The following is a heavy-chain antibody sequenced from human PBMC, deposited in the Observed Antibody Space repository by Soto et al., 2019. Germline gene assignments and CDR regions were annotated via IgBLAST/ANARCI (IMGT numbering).Heavy chain of an antibody. CDR3: ARLGAYGDYSGSDY. CDR2: INHSGST. V-gene: IGHV4-34*01. CDR1: GGSFSGYY. J-gene: IGHJ4*02. Sequence: SETLSLTCAVYGGSFSGYYWSWIRQPPGKGLEWIGEINHSGSTNYNPSLKSRVTISVDTSKNQFSLKLSSVTAADTAVYYCARLGAYGDYSGSDYWGQGTLVTVSS. D-gene: IGHD4-17*01.